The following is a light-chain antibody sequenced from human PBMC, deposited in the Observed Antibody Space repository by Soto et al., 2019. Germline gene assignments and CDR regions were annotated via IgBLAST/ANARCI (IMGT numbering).Light chain of an antibody. V-gene: IGKV3D-20*01. CDR3: QQWGGSPRT. CDR2: DAS. J-gene: IGKJ4*02. Sequence: DIVLTQSPASLSLSPGETATLSCAASSVISGNNFAWYQGKPRLAPRLLLYDASRRAAGSPDRFRGRASGNDGTLTITKLEPEHVAVNCGQQWGGSPRTCGGGTKGQIK. CDR1: SVISGNN.